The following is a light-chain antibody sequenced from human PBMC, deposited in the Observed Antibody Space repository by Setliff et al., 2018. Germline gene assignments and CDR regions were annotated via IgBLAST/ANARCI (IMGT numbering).Light chain of an antibody. CDR3: SSYEGSNNYV. Sequence: QSVLTQPPSASGSPGQSVTISCTGTSSDISSYNYVSWYQQHPGKAPKLMIYEVSKRPSGVPDRFSGSKSGNTASLTVSGLQAEDEADYYCSSYEGSNNYVFGTGTKVTVL. V-gene: IGLV2-8*01. CDR2: EVS. J-gene: IGLJ1*01. CDR1: SSDISSYNY.